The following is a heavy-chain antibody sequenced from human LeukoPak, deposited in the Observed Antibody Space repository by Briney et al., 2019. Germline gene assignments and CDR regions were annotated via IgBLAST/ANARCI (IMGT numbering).Heavy chain of an antibody. CDR2: IYYSGST. Sequence: SETLSLTCTVSGGSISSNNYYWGWIRQPPGKGLEWIGNIYYSGSTYYNPSLKSRVIISVDTSKNQFSLKLSSVTAADTAVFYCARRQWLVSDFDYWGQGTLVTVSS. V-gene: IGHV4-39*07. CDR3: ARRQWLVSDFDY. D-gene: IGHD6-19*01. CDR1: GGSISSNNYY. J-gene: IGHJ4*02.